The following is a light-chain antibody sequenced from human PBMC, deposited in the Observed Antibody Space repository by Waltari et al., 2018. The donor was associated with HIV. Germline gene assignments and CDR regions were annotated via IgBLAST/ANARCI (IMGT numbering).Light chain of an antibody. J-gene: IGLJ2*01. CDR3: SSHTSNNTYVV. CDR2: NVR. V-gene: IGLV2-14*03. CDR1: NFDIGGSDY. Sequence: QSALAQPASVSGSPGQSIIISCTETNFDIGGSDYVSWYQQYPGKAPKLIIYNVRERPSGVSIRFSGSKSANTASLAISGLQTEDEADYHCSSHTSNNTYVVFGGGTKVTVL.